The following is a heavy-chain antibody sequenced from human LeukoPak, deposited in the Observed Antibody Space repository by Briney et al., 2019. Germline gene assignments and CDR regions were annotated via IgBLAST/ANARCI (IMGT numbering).Heavy chain of an antibody. Sequence: ASVKVSCKASGYTFTSYYMHWVRQAPGQGLEWMGIINPSGGSTSYAQKFQGRVTMTRGMSTSTVYMELSSLRSEDTAVYYCARGYCRSTTSCYFDYWGQGTLVTVSS. J-gene: IGHJ4*02. D-gene: IGHD2/OR15-2a*01. CDR3: ARGYCRSTTSCYFDY. CDR2: INPSGGST. V-gene: IGHV1-46*03. CDR1: GYTFTSYY.